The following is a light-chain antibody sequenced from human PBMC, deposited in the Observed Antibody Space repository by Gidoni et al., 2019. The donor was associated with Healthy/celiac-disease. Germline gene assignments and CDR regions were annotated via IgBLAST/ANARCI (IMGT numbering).Light chain of an antibody. CDR3: QQYNNWPIT. CDR2: GAS. Sequence: EILMTHSPATLSVSPGERATLSCRARQSVSSNLAWYQQKPGQAPRLLIYGASTRATGIPARFSGSGSGTEFTLTISSLQSEDFAVYYCQQYNNWPITFGQGTRLEIK. V-gene: IGKV3-15*01. CDR1: QSVSSN. J-gene: IGKJ5*01.